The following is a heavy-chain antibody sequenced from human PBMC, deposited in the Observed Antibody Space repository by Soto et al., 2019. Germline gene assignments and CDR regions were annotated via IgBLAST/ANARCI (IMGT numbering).Heavy chain of an antibody. CDR3: ARPLSSGSSSIGY. CDR1: GYSFTTYW. D-gene: IGHD1-26*01. J-gene: IGHJ4*02. CDR2: IYPGDSDT. Sequence: PGESLKSAGKGSGYSFTTYWIGWVLQMPGKGLEWMGIIYPGDSDTRYSPSFQGQVTISADKSISTAYLQWSSLKASDTAMYYCARPLSSGSSSIGYWGQGTLVTVSS. V-gene: IGHV5-51*01.